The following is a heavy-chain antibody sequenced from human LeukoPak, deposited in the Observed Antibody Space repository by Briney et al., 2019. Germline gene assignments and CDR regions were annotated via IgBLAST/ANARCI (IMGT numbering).Heavy chain of an antibody. CDR1: GFTFRSYN. CDR2: ISSSSSYI. CDR3: ARGASRADY. J-gene: IGHJ4*02. V-gene: IGHV3-21*01. Sequence: GGSLRLSCAASGFTFRSYNMNWVRQAPGKRPEWGSSISSSSSYIYYADSVKGRFTISRDNAKNSLYLQMNSLRAEDTALYYCARGASRADYWGQGTLVTVSS.